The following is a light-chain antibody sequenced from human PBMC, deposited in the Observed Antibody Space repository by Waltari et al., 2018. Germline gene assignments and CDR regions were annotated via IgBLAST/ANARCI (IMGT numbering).Light chain of an antibody. J-gene: IGKJ3*01. Sequence: DIQLTQSPSSLSASVGDRVTITCQASQPITNYLNWYQQKPGKAPQLLIYDASKLQTGVPSRFSGSQSRTEFTFTIASLQPEDVATYYCQRYDNLPVFAFGPGTKVNVK. CDR3: QRYDNLPVFA. V-gene: IGKV1-33*01. CDR1: QPITNY. CDR2: DAS.